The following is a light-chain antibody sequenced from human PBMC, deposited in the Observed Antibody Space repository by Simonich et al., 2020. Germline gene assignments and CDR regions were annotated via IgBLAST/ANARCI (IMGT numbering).Light chain of an antibody. CDR1: SGHSSYA. CDR2: LNSDGSH. Sequence: QLVLTQSPSASASLGASVKLTCTLSSGHSSYAIAWHQQQPEKGPRYLMKLNSDGSHSKGDGIPDRFSVSSSGAERYLTISSIQSEDEADYYCQTWGTGIVFGGGTKLTVL. J-gene: IGLJ3*02. V-gene: IGLV4-69*01. CDR3: QTWGTGIV.